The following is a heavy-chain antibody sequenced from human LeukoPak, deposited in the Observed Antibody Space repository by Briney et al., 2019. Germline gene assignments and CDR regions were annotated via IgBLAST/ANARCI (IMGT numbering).Heavy chain of an antibody. D-gene: IGHD2-21*02. V-gene: IGHV3-30*18. CDR1: GFTFSSYG. CDR2: ISYDGSNK. Sequence: AGGSLRLSCAASGFTFSSYGMHWVRQAPGKGLEWVAVISYDGSNKYYADSVKGRFTISRDNSKNTLYLQMNSLRAEDTAVYYCAKEGDYYFDYWGQGTLVTVSS. J-gene: IGHJ4*02. CDR3: AKEGDYYFDY.